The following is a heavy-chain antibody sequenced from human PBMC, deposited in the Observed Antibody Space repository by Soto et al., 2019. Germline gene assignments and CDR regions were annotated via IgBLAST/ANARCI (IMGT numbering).Heavy chain of an antibody. V-gene: IGHV2-70*01. CDR2: IDWDDDK. J-gene: IGHJ4*02. CDR3: ARTPSAYSSGWTEIDY. Sequence: SGPTLVNPTQPLTLTCTFSGFSLSTSGMCVSWIRQPPGKALEWLALIDWDDDKYYSTSLKTRFTISKDTSKNQVVLTMTNMDPVDTATYYCARTPSAYSSGWTEIDYWGQGTRVTVS. D-gene: IGHD6-19*01. CDR1: GFSLSTSGMC.